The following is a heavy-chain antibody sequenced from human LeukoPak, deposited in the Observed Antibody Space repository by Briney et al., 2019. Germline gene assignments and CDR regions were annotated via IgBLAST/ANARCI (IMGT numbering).Heavy chain of an antibody. CDR2: INPTGGST. J-gene: IGHJ4*02. V-gene: IGHV1-46*01. CDR1: GYTFTSYY. D-gene: IGHD6-13*01. Sequence: ASVKVSCKASGYTFTSYYMHWVRQAPGQGLEWMGIINPTGGSTTYAQRFQGRVTMTRDTPTSTVYMELRSLRSEDTAVYYCARDRVIAAAGSFDYWGQGTLVTVSS. CDR3: ARDRVIAAAGSFDY.